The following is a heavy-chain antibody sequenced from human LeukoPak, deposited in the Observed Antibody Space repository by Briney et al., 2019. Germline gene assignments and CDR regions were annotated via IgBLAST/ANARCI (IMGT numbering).Heavy chain of an antibody. Sequence: GGSLRLSCAASGFTFNSYAMSWVRQAPGKGLEWVSTISGSSFTTFDADSVKGRFTISRDNSKNTLYLQMSSLRAEDTAVYYCAKHWGTTVTYCDYGGQGALVTVSS. CDR1: GFTFNSYA. D-gene: IGHD4-11*01. CDR3: AKHWGTTVTYCDY. CDR2: ISGSSFTT. V-gene: IGHV3-23*01. J-gene: IGHJ4*02.